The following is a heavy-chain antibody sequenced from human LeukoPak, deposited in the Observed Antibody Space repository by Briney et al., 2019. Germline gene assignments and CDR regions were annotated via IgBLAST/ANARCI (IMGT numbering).Heavy chain of an antibody. CDR1: GGTFSSYA. D-gene: IGHD2-2*01. J-gene: IGHJ6*02. CDR2: IIPILGIA. Sequence: SVKVSCKASGGTFSSYAISWVRQAPGQGLEWMGRIIPILGIANYAQKFQGRVSITADKSTSTAYMELSSLRSEDTAVYYCARDKDIVVVPAAASYYYYGMDVWGQGTTVTVSS. V-gene: IGHV1-69*04. CDR3: ARDKDIVVVPAAASYYYYGMDV.